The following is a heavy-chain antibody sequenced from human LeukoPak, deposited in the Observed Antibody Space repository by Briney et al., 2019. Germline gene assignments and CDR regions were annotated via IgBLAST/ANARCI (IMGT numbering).Heavy chain of an antibody. CDR3: ARDEASLDRNDGHDAFDI. CDR1: GFTFSSYS. J-gene: IGHJ3*02. Sequence: GGSLRLSCAASGFTFSSYSMNWVRQAPGKGLEWVSSISSSSSYIYYADSVKGRFTISRDNAKNSLYLQMNSLRAEDTAVYYCARDEASLDRNDGHDAFDIWGQGTMVTVSS. V-gene: IGHV3-21*01. CDR2: ISSSSSYI. D-gene: IGHD1-1*01.